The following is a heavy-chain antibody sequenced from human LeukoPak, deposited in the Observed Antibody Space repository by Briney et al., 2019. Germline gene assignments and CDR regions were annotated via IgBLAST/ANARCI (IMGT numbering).Heavy chain of an antibody. J-gene: IGHJ5*02. Sequence: GASVKVSCKASGYTFTGYYMHWVRQAPGQGLEWMGWINPNSGGTNYAQKFQGRVTMTRDTSISTAYMELSSLRSEDTAVYYCARELWFGELFSFDPWGQGTLVTVSS. CDR2: INPNSGGT. CDR3: ARELWFGELFSFDP. CDR1: GYTFTGYY. D-gene: IGHD3-10*01. V-gene: IGHV1-2*02.